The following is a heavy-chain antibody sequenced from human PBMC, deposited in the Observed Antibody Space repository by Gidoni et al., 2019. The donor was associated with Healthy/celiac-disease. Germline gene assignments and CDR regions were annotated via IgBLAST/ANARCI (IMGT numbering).Heavy chain of an antibody. D-gene: IGHD5-18*01. Sequence: EVQLVESGGGLVKPGGSLRLSCAASGFTFSSYSMTWVRQAPGKGLECVSSISSSSSYIYYADSVKGRFTISRDNAKNSLYLQMNSLRAEDTAVYYCARDGRIHPSDYWGQGTLVTVSS. V-gene: IGHV3-21*01. CDR2: ISSSSSYI. CDR1: GFTFSSYS. J-gene: IGHJ4*02. CDR3: ARDGRIHPSDY.